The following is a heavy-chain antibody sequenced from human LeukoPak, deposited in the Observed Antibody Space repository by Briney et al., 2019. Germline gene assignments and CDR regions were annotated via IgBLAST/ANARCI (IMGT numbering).Heavy chain of an antibody. D-gene: IGHD5-18*01. CDR2: ISPYSGIT. CDR3: ARLDSYGSSQADY. V-gene: IGHV1-18*01. Sequence: GASVKVSCTPSGYTFTTYAITWVRQAPGQGLEWMGWISPYSGITNYAQMLQGRVTMTTDTSTSTAYMELRSLRSDDTAMYYCARLDSYGSSQADYWGQGALVTISS. CDR1: GYTFTTYA. J-gene: IGHJ4*02.